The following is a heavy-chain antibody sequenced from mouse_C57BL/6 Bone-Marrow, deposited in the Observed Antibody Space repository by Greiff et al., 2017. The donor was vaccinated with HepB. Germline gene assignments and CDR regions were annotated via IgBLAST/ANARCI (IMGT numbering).Heavy chain of an antibody. J-gene: IGHJ4*01. CDR1: GFTFSSYG. Sequence: EVKLVESGGDLVKPGGSLKLSCAASGFTFSSYGISWVRQTPDKRLEWVATISSGGSYTYYPDSVKGRFTISRDNAKNTLYLQMSSLKSEDTAMYYCARFTGNYAMDYWGQGTSVTVSS. V-gene: IGHV5-6*01. CDR3: ARFTGNYAMDY. CDR2: ISSGGSYT. D-gene: IGHD1-1*01.